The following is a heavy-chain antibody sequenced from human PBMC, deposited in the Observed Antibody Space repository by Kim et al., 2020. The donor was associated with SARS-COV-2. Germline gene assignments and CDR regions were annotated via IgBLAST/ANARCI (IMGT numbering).Heavy chain of an antibody. CDR3: ARNLTY. J-gene: IGHJ4*02. Sequence: GGSLRLSCAGSGFTFSNYAMSWVRQAPGKGLEGVSFISGSGDTANYADSVKGRFTISRDNSKNTVYLQMNSLRVDDTAVYYCARNLTYWGQGILVTVSS. D-gene: IGHD1-20*01. V-gene: IGHV3-23*01. CDR2: ISGSGDTA. CDR1: GFTFSNYA.